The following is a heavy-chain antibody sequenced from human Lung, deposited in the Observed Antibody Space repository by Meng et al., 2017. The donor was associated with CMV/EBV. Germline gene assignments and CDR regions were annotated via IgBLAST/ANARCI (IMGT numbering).Heavy chain of an antibody. CDR1: GFTFSSYS. CDR2: ISSSSSYI. V-gene: IGHV3-21*01. D-gene: IGHD6-6*01. Sequence: SCAASGFTFSSYSMNWVRQAPGKGLEWVSFISSSSSYIYYGDSVKGRFTISRDNAKNSLYLQMNSLRAEDTAVYYCARAPGAARSEYGMDVWGQGXTVTGSS. J-gene: IGHJ6*02. CDR3: ARAPGAARSEYGMDV.